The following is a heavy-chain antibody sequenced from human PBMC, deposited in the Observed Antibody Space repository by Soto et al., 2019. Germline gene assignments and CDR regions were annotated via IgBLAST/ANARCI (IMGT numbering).Heavy chain of an antibody. Sequence: QVQLVQSGAEVKKPGSSVKVSCKASGGTFSNYGLSWVRQAPGQGLEWMGGISRMVGTANYAQKFQGRVTIIADESTSTAYMELNSLRSEDTAVYYCVRCMERRFPKFSYGMDVWGQGTTVIVS. D-gene: IGHD1-1*01. CDR2: ISRMVGTA. CDR3: VRCMERRFPKFSYGMDV. V-gene: IGHV1-69*12. CDR1: GGTFSNYG. J-gene: IGHJ6*02.